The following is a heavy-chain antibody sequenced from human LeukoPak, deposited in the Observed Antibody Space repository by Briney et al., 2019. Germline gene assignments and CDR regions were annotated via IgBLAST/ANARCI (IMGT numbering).Heavy chain of an antibody. J-gene: IGHJ6*02. D-gene: IGHD3-10*01. Sequence: SETLSLTCAVYGGSFSGYYWSWIRQPPGKGLEWIGEINHSGSTNYNPSLKSRVTISVDTSKNQFSLKLSSVTAADTAVYYCARAHYPYYGMDVWGQGTTVTVSS. CDR3: ARAHYPYYGMDV. CDR1: GGSFSGYY. V-gene: IGHV4-34*01. CDR2: INHSGST.